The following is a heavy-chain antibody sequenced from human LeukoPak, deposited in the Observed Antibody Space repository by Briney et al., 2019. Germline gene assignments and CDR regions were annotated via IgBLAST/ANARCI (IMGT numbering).Heavy chain of an antibody. CDR2: IWYDGSNK. CDR1: LVTPTRYG. J-gene: IGHJ4*02. D-gene: IGHD1-7*01. V-gene: IGHV3-33*08. CDR3: ARDQLELSLKGCYLDY. Sequence: VGSLRHSCAPPLVTPTRYGIYSVSAAAGRRLKCVSDIWYDGSNKYYADSVKGRFTISRDNSKNTLYLQMNSLRAEDTAVYYCARDQLELSLKGCYLDYWGPGTLVSVSS.